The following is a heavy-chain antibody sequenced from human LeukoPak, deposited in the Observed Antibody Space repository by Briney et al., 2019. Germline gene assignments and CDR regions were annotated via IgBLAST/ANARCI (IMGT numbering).Heavy chain of an antibody. CDR1: GFTFTSSA. CDR3: VAVDTAMETDY. CDR2: IVVGSGNT. J-gene: IGHJ4*02. Sequence: SVKVCCKASGFTFTSSAMQWVRQARGQRLEWIGWIVVGSGNTNYVQKFQERVTITRDMSTSTAYMELSSLRSEDTAVYYCVAVDTAMETDYWGQGTLVTVSS. D-gene: IGHD5-18*01. V-gene: IGHV1-58*02.